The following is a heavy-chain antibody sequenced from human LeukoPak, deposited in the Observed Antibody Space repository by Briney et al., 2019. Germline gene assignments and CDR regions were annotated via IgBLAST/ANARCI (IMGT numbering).Heavy chain of an antibody. CDR2: INPNNGGA. CDR3: ARGENYSCGY. Sequence: ASVKVSCKASGYTFTGYYMHWVRQAPGQGLEWMGRINPNNGGANYAQNFQGRVTVTRDTSISTVYMELTRLRSDDTAFYYCARGENYSCGYWGQGTLVTVSS. J-gene: IGHJ4*02. CDR1: GYTFTGYY. D-gene: IGHD5-18*01. V-gene: IGHV1-2*06.